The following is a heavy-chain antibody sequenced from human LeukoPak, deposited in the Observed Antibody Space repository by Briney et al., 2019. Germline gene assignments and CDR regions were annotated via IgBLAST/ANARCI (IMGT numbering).Heavy chain of an antibody. CDR2: INHSGST. V-gene: IGHV4-34*01. D-gene: IGHD2-2*01. Sequence: NTSETLSLTCAVYGGSFSGYYWSWIRQPPGEGLEWIGEINHSGSTNYNPSLKSRVTISVDTSKNQFSLKLSSVTAADTAVYYCARGSGRYCSSTSCYAYYYYYMDVWGKGTTVTVSS. J-gene: IGHJ6*03. CDR1: GGSFSGYY. CDR3: ARGSGRYCSSTSCYAYYYYYMDV.